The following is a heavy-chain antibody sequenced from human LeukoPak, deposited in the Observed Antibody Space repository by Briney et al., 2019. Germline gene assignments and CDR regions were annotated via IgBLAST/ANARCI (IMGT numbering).Heavy chain of an antibody. D-gene: IGHD6-19*01. Sequence: TGGSLRLSCAASGFTFSTYGMHWVRQAPGKGLEWVAVISYDGGNNYYADSVQGRFTISRDNSKNTLYLQMNSLRGEDTAVYYCAKEEGSGWFLDHWGQGTLVTVSS. J-gene: IGHJ4*02. CDR3: AKEEGSGWFLDH. V-gene: IGHV3-30*18. CDR1: GFTFSTYG. CDR2: ISYDGGNN.